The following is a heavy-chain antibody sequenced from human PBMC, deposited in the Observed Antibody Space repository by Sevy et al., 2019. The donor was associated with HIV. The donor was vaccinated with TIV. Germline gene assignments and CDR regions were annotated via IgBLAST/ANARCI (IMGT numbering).Heavy chain of an antibody. CDR3: ARERGPGRDDYDYYVLHQVPDV. Sequence: GGCLRLSCTTSGFTFSSYNMNWVRQAPGKGLEWVSYVNSISSAIYYADSVKGRFTISRDNAKNSLYLQMNSLRAEDTAVYYCARERGPGRDDYDYYVLHQVPDVWGRGTTVTVSS. J-gene: IGHJ6*02. D-gene: IGHD4-17*01. CDR1: GFTFSSYN. V-gene: IGHV3-48*01. CDR2: VNSISSAI.